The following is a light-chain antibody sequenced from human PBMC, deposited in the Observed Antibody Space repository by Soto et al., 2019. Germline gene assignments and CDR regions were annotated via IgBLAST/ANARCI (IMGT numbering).Light chain of an antibody. V-gene: IGLV2-8*01. CDR2: EVT. CDR3: LSYAGNHIYV. CDR1: SSDVGGYNF. J-gene: IGLJ1*01. Sequence: QSALTQPPSAFGSPGQSVAISCTGTSSDVGGYNFVSWYQQHPGKAPKLMIYEVTKRPSGVPDRFSGSKSGNTASLTVSGLQAEDEADYYCLSYAGNHIYVFGSGTKLTVL.